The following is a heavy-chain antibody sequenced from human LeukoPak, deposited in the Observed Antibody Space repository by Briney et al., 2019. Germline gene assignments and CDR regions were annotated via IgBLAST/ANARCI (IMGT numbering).Heavy chain of an antibody. D-gene: IGHD3-3*01. Sequence: YIYYADSMKGRFTISRDNAKSSLYLQMNSLRAEDTAVYYCARDNDFWSGYVGSDSYYMDVWGKGTTVTVSS. J-gene: IGHJ6*03. CDR2: YI. CDR3: ARDNDFWSGYVGSDSYYMDV. V-gene: IGHV3-21*01.